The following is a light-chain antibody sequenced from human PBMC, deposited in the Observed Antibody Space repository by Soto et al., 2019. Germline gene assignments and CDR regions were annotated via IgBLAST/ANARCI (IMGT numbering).Light chain of an antibody. CDR3: QHYGTPRSFT. CDR1: QSVDSNY. CDR2: GAS. J-gene: IGKJ5*01. Sequence: EIVLTQSPGTLSLSPGEEATLSCRASQSVDSNYLAWYQQKPGQTPRLIIYGASVRADGIPHRFSGSGFVTDFTLTISKVEPEDFPVYYCQHYGTPRSFTFGQGTRLDI. V-gene: IGKV3-20*01.